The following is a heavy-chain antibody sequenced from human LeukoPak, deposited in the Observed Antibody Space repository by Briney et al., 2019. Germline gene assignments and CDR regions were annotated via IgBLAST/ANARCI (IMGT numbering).Heavy chain of an antibody. CDR3: ARVGYYESSGYYEY. CDR2: INPNSGGT. D-gene: IGHD3-22*01. CDR1: GYTLTDFY. J-gene: IGHJ4*02. V-gene: IGHV1-2*06. Sequence: ASVKVSCKASGYTLTDFYMHWVRQAPGQGLEWMGRINPNSGGTNYAQKFQGRVTMTRDTSISTVYMELSRLRSDDTAVYYCARVGYYESSGYYEYWGQGTLVTVSS.